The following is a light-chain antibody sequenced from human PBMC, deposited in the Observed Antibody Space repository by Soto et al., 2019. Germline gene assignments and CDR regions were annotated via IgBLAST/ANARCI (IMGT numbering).Light chain of an antibody. Sequence: QSSLTQPASVSGSPGQSITISCTGTSSDVGSYNLVSWYQQHPGKAPKLMIYEVSKRPSGVSNRFSGSKSGNTASLTISGLQAEDEADYYCCSYAGSSTFPYFFGTGTKVTVL. CDR1: SSDVGSYNL. V-gene: IGLV2-23*02. CDR2: EVS. J-gene: IGLJ1*01. CDR3: CSYAGSSTFPYF.